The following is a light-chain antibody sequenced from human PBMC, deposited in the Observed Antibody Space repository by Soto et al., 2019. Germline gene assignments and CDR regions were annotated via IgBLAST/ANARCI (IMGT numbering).Light chain of an antibody. V-gene: IGKV1-17*03. CDR1: QGINNL. J-gene: IGKJ1*01. CDR2: AAY. Sequence: DIQMTQSPSAMSASVGDRVTITCRASQGINNLLGWFQQKPGTAPKRLIYAAYSLESGVPSRFSGSGSGTEYTLTISSLQPEDFATYYCLQHNPYPQTFGQGTKVEIK. CDR3: LQHNPYPQT.